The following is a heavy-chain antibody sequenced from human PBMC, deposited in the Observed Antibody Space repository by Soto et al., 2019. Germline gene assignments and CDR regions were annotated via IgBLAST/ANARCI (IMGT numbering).Heavy chain of an antibody. D-gene: IGHD6-13*01. CDR1: GGSIGNSY. Sequence: QVQLQESGPGLVKPSETLSLTCTVSGGSIGNSYWSWIRQSPGKGLEWIGYIYYSGSSNYNPSLKSRVSISVDTSKTQFSLKLSSVTDADTAVYYCARHSSSWPIFDYWGQGTLVIVSS. CDR3: ARHSSSWPIFDY. CDR2: IYYSGSS. J-gene: IGHJ4*02. V-gene: IGHV4-59*08.